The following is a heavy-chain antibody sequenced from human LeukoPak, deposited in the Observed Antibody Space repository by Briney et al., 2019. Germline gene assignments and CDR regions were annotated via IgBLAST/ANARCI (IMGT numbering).Heavy chain of an antibody. Sequence: GGSLRLSCAASGFTLSSYWMNWVRQAPGKGLEWVSSISSSSDYIYYADSVKGRFTISRDNAKNSLFLQMNSLRVEDSAVYYCARDSGSSWREGLNYWGQGTLVTVSS. D-gene: IGHD6-13*01. CDR1: GFTLSSYW. CDR2: ISSSSDYI. CDR3: ARDSGSSWREGLNY. V-gene: IGHV3-21*01. J-gene: IGHJ4*02.